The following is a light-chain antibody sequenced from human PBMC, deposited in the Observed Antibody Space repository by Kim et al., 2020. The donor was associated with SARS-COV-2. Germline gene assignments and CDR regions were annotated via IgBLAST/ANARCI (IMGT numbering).Light chain of an antibody. V-gene: IGLV3-19*01. CDR1: SLRTYY. J-gene: IGLJ2*01. CDR2: GYN. Sequence: SSELTQDPTVSVALGQTVRITCQGDSLRTYYASWYQKKPGQAPLLVIFGYNNRPSGIPDRFSGSGSGDTDSLTITGAQAEDEADYYCNSRDSSGDQVLFG. CDR3: NSRDSSGDQVL.